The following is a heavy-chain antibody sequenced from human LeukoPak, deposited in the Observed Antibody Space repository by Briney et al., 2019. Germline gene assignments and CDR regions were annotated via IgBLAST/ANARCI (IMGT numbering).Heavy chain of an antibody. CDR1: GGTFSSYA. V-gene: IGHV1-69*05. J-gene: IGHJ5*02. Sequence: SVKVSCKASGGTFSSYAISWVRQAPGQGLEWMGGIIPIFGTANYAQKFQGRVTITTDESTSTAYMELSSLRSEDTAVYYCARSTYYDFWSGYANWFDPWGQGTLFTVSS. D-gene: IGHD3-3*01. CDR3: ARSTYYDFWSGYANWFDP. CDR2: IIPIFGTA.